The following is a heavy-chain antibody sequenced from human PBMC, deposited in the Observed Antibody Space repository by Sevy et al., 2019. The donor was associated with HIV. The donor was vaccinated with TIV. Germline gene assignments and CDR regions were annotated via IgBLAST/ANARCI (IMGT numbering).Heavy chain of an antibody. CDR2: ISNDGSDQ. D-gene: IGHD6-13*01. CDR3: ANSRGRFHGSSWIYYDYSLDV. CDR1: GFIFRKHG. J-gene: IGHJ6*02. V-gene: IGHV3-30*18. Sequence: GGSLRLSCAASGFIFRKHGMHWARQAPGKGLEWVALISNDGSDQNYVGSVKGRFTISRDNSKDTVYLQMNSLRAEDTAVYYCANSRGRFHGSSWIYYDYSLDVWGQGTTVTVSS.